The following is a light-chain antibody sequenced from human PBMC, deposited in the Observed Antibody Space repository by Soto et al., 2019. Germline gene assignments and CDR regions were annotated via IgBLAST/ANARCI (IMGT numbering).Light chain of an antibody. V-gene: IGLV2-23*01. CDR1: SSDVGNDNL. Sequence: QSALTQPASVSGPPGRSITISCTGTSSDVGNDNLVSWYQQHPGKAPKLMISKDSERPSGVSNRFSGSKSGNTASLTISGLQTEDEADYYCYSYAGSNTGVFGTGTKLTVL. CDR2: KDS. J-gene: IGLJ1*01. CDR3: YSYAGSNTGV.